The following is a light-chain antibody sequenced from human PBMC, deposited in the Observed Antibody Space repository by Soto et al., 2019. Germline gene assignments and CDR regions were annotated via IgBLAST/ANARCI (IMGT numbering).Light chain of an antibody. CDR2: AAS. CDR1: QSVSSSY. J-gene: IGKJ3*01. V-gene: IGKV3-20*01. Sequence: EIVLTQSPGTLSLSPGERATLSCRASQSVSSSYLVWYQQKPGQAPRLLVYAASSRATGIPDRFSGSGSGTDFPLTISRLEPEDFAVYYCQQYGSSLFTFGPGTKVDIK. CDR3: QQYGSSLFT.